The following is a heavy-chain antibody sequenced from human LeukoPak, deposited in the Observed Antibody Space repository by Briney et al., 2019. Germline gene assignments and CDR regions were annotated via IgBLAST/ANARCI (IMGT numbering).Heavy chain of an antibody. V-gene: IGHV1-69*05. J-gene: IGHJ3*02. CDR1: GGTFSSYA. CDR3: ARSKVEMATIHAFDI. Sequence: ASVKVSCKASGGTFSSYAISWVRQAPGQGLEWMGGIIPIFGTANYAQKFQGRVTITTDESTSTAYMELSSLRPEDTAVYYCARSKVEMATIHAFDIWGQGTMVTVSS. D-gene: IGHD5-24*01. CDR2: IIPIFGTA.